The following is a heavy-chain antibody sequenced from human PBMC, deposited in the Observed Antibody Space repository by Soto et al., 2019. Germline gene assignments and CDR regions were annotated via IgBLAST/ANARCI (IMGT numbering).Heavy chain of an antibody. CDR1: GGSLTNYG. V-gene: IGHV1-69*12. Sequence: QVQLVQSGAEVKKPGSSVKVSCKASGGSLTNYGVSWVRQAPGQGLEWMGGIIPVFGTANYAQKFQGRVTIAADESKSTVFMAVRSLSSEDTAVYYCARGDATKLGVTNYDGMAVWGQGTTVTVSS. CDR2: IIPVFGTA. CDR3: ARGDATKLGVTNYDGMAV. J-gene: IGHJ6*02. D-gene: IGHD1-26*01.